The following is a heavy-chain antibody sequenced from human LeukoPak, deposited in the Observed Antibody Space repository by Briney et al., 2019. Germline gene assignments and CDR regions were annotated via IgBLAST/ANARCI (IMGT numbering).Heavy chain of an antibody. CDR2: IYWNDDK. D-gene: IGHD5-12*01. Sequence: SGPTLVNPTQTLTLTCTFSGFSLSTSGVGVGWIRQPPGKALEWLALIYWNDDKRYSPSLKSRLTISKDTSKNQVVLTMTNMDPVDTATYYCARPYSDYDYFNNWFDPWGQGTLVTVSS. CDR1: GFSLSTSGVG. CDR3: ARPYSDYDYFNNWFDP. V-gene: IGHV2-5*01. J-gene: IGHJ5*02.